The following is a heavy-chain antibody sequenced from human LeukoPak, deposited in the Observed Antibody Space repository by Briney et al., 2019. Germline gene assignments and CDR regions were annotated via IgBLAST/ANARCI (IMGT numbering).Heavy chain of an antibody. D-gene: IGHD3-16*02. V-gene: IGHV3-23*01. CDR1: GFTFSHYA. J-gene: IGHJ4*02. CDR3: AKDLRLGELSLFEDY. Sequence: GGSLRLSCAASGFTFSHYAMTWVRQAPGKGLEWVSSISGSGSTYTADSVKGRFTISRDNSKNTLYLQMNSLRAEDTAVYYCAKDLRLGELSLFEDYWGQGTLVTVSS. CDR2: ISGSGST.